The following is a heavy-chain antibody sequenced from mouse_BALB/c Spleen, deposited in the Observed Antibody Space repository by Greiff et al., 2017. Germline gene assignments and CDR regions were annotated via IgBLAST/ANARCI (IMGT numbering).Heavy chain of an antibody. D-gene: IGHD1-1*01. V-gene: IGHV5-6-5*01. CDR2: ISSGGST. CDR3: ARGYYGSSYFDY. Sequence: DVMLVESGGGLVKPGGSLKLSCAASGFTFSSYAMSWVRQTPEKRLEWVASISSGGSTYYPDSVKGRFTISRDNARNILYLQMSSLRSEDTAMYYCARGYYGSSYFDYWGQGTTLTVSS. J-gene: IGHJ2*01. CDR1: GFTFSSYA.